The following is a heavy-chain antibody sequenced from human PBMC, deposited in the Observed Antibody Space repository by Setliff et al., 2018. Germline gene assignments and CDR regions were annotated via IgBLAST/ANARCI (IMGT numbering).Heavy chain of an antibody. CDR1: GFTFGDFA. CDR3: AVLVVVTYGMDV. D-gene: IGHD2-2*01. J-gene: IGHJ6*02. Sequence: PGGSLRLSCAASGFTFGDFAMTWVRQAPGKGLEWVSGIGGRGISTYYADSVKGRFTISRDNSKNTLYLQMNSLRAEDTAVYYCAVLVVVTYGMDVWGQGTTVTVSS. CDR2: IGGRGIST. V-gene: IGHV3-23*01.